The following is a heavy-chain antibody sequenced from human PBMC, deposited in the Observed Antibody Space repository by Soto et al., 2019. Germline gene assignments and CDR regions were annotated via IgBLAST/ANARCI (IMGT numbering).Heavy chain of an antibody. V-gene: IGHV5-10-1*01. CDR2: IDPSDSYT. Sequence: GECLTISCRXSGYTFTSHWISWVRQMPGKGLEWMGRIDPSDSYTDYSPTVQGHVTMSADKSINTAYLQWSSLQASDTAVYYCTRHTGYDSSLDYWGQGTLVPVSS. CDR1: GYTFTSHW. CDR3: TRHTGYDSSLDY. D-gene: IGHD5-12*01. J-gene: IGHJ4*02.